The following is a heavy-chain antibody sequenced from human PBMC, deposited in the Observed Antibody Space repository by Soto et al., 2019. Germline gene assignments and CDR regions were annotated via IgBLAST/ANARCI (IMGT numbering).Heavy chain of an antibody. CDR3: ARDSRIVATRAMGSVGFDP. D-gene: IGHD2-2*01. Sequence: VGSLRLSCATSGFTFSSYSMNWVRQAPGKDLEWISIIDTSSSYVYYADSVKGRFTISRDNAESSLYLQMNDLRAEDTAVYFCARDSRIVATRAMGSVGFDPWGQGTLVTVSS. J-gene: IGHJ5*02. V-gene: IGHV3-21*06. CDR2: IDTSSSYV. CDR1: GFTFSSYS.